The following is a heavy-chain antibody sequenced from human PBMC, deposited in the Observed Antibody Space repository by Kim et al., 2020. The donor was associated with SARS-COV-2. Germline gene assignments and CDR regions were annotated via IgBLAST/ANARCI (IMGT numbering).Heavy chain of an antibody. V-gene: IGHV4-59*13. CDR3: AKSRQVGGCFDP. J-gene: IGHJ5*02. CDR1: GGSIRSYY. D-gene: IGHD3-10*01. CDR2: IYYRGST. Sequence: SETLSLTCIVSGGSIRSYYWSWIRQPPGKGLEWIGFIYYRGSTNYNSSLKSRVTISLDTSKNQFSLELSSVTAADTAVYYCAKSRQVGGCFDPWGQGTLVTVSS.